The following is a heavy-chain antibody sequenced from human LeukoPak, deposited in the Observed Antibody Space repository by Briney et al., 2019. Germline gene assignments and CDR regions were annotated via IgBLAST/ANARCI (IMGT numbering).Heavy chain of an antibody. CDR3: ARGGSPTQWFDP. D-gene: IGHD3-16*01. CDR2: IYYSGST. V-gene: IGHV4-59*01. CDR1: GGSISSYY. Sequence: KPSETLSLTCTVSGGSISSYYWSWIRQPPGKGLEWIGYIYYSGSTNYNPSLKSRVTISVDTSKNQFSLKLSSVTAADTAVYYCARGGSPTQWFDPWGQGTLVTISS. J-gene: IGHJ5*02.